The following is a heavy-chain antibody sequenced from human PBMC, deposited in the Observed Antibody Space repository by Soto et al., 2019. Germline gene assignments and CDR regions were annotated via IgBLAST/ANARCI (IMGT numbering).Heavy chain of an antibody. CDR3: ARDAGASRYYAMDV. D-gene: IGHD2-8*02. Sequence: QVQLHESGPALVKPSGTLSLTCTVSGDSISSENWWSWVRQAPGKGLEWIGEIYQSGATHYTPSLKSRVTISVDKSKNQFSLKLHSVPAADTAVYYCARDAGASRYYAMDVWGQGTTVTVSS. CDR2: IYQSGAT. V-gene: IGHV4-4*02. CDR1: GDSISSENW. J-gene: IGHJ6*02.